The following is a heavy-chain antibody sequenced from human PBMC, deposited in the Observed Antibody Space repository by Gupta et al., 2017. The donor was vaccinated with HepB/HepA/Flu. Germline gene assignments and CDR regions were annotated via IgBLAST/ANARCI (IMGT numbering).Heavy chain of an antibody. CDR3: ARGKDDRWSGYFDAFDI. J-gene: IGHJ3*02. V-gene: IGHV1-18*01. CDR2: ISAYNGNT. CDR1: GSTFTSYG. Sequence: QVQLVQSGAEVTKPGASVKVSCKASGSTFTSYGISWVRQAPGQGLEWMGWISAYNGNTNYAQKLQGRVTMTTDTSTSTAYREQRSLRSEDTAVYYCARGKDDRWSGYFDAFDIWGQGTMVTVSS. D-gene: IGHD3-3*01.